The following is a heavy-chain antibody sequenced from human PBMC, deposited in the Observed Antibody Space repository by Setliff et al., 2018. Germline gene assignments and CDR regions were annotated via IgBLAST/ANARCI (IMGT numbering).Heavy chain of an antibody. CDR1: GDSISSHF. Sequence: SETLSLTCTVSGDSISSHFWSWIRQPPGKGLEWIGHIYSGSTYYSPSLKSRVTISVGTAKSQFSLKLNAVTAADTAVYYCARGINTSSWTPKYWGQGTLVTVSS. V-gene: IGHV4-4*08. J-gene: IGHJ4*02. CDR3: ARGINTSSWTPKY. D-gene: IGHD6-13*01. CDR2: IYSGST.